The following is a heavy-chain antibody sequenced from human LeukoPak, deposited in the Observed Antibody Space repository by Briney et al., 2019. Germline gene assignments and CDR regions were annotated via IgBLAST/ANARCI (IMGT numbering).Heavy chain of an antibody. V-gene: IGHV4-34*01. CDR2: INHSGST. D-gene: IGHD3-22*01. CDR1: GGSFSGYY. Sequence: PSETLSLTCAVHGGSFSGYYWSWIRQPPGKGLEWIGEINHSGSTNYNPSLKSRVTISVDTSKNQFSLKLSSVTAADTAVYYCARGRVYYYDSSGYYYARYFDYWGQGTLVTVSS. CDR3: ARGRVYYYDSSGYYYARYFDY. J-gene: IGHJ4*02.